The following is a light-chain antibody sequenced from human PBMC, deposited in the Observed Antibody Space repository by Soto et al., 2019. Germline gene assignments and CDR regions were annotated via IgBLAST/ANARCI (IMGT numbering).Light chain of an antibody. CDR2: EAN. J-gene: IGLJ3*02. Sequence: NFMLTQPHSVSESPGKTVIISCTRSSGSIASNYVQWYQQRPGSAPTIVIYEANQRPSGVPDRFSGSVDSSSNSASLTISGLKTEEEADYYCHSYESNNVVFGGGTKVTVL. V-gene: IGLV6-57*03. CDR3: HSYESNNVV. CDR1: SGSIASNY.